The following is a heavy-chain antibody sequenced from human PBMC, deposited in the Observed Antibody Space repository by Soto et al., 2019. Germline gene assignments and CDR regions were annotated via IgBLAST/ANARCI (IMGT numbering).Heavy chain of an antibody. J-gene: IGHJ5*02. Sequence: QVQLVQSGAEVKMPGSSVKVPCKASGGTFNSFSIDWVRQAPGQGLEWMGGIIPMSGRPNYAQRFQGRVTFSADKSTNTVYLEVSSLTNADTAVYYCTRRGRQSANWFDPWGQGTLVTVSS. CDR2: IIPMSGRP. V-gene: IGHV1-69*06. CDR3: TRRGRQSANWFDP. CDR1: GGTFNSFS.